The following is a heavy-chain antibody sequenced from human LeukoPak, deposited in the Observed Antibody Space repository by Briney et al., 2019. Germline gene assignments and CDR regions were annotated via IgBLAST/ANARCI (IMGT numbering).Heavy chain of an antibody. Sequence: PSETLSLTCTVSGDSISSRSCYWGWIRQPPGKGLEWIGSIYYSGNTFYKPSLNSRVTISIDTSKNQFSLKLTSVTAADTAVYYCARGVYYDTSDNWYDPWGQGTLVTVSS. CDR3: ARGVYYDTSDNWYDP. CDR1: GDSISSRSCY. CDR2: IYYSGNT. D-gene: IGHD3-22*01. J-gene: IGHJ5*02. V-gene: IGHV4-39*02.